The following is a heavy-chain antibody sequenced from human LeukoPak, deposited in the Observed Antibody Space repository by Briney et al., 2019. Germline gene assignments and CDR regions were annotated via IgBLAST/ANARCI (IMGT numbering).Heavy chain of an antibody. CDR1: GYTFTSYA. CDR3: ARVVGNYVWGSYRPEGCFDS. J-gene: IGHJ4*01. V-gene: IGHV1-18*01. D-gene: IGHD3-16*02. CDR2: INMYNGNT. Sequence: ASVKVSCKASGYTFTSYAISWVRQAPGQGPEWMGWINMYNGNTNYAQKLQGRVTMTTDTSTSTAYMELRSLRSDDTAVYYCARVVGNYVWGSYRPEGCFDSWGQEPWSPSPQ.